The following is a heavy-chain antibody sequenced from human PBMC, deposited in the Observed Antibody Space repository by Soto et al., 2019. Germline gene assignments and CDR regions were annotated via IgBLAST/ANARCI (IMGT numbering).Heavy chain of an antibody. J-gene: IGHJ5*02. CDR3: GRGRWFDP. V-gene: IGHV4-59*01. CDR1: GGSINNYY. CDR2: IYYSGST. Sequence: SETLSLTCTVSGGSINNYYWSWIRQPPGKGLEWIGYIYYSGSTNYNPSLSSRVTISVDTSKNQFSLKLTSVTAADTAVYYCGRGRWFDPWGQRTLVTVSS.